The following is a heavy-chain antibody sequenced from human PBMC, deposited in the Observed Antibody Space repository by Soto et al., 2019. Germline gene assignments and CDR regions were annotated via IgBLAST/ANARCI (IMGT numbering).Heavy chain of an antibody. J-gene: IGHJ3*02. CDR2: INPSGGST. CDR3: ARGLIALIPFDAFDI. Sequence: GASLNVSCKASGYTFTSYYMHWVRQAPGQGLEWMGIINPSGGSTSYAQKFQGRVTMTRDTSTSTVYMELSSLRSEDTAVYYCARGLIALIPFDAFDIWGQGTMVTVSS. CDR1: GYTFTSYY. D-gene: IGHD6-13*01. V-gene: IGHV1-46*01.